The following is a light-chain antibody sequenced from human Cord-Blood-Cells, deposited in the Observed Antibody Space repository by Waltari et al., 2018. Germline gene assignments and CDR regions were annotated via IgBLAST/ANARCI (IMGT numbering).Light chain of an antibody. CDR1: SSDVCGYNY. CDR3: CSYAGSYTWV. J-gene: IGLJ3*02. V-gene: IGLV2-11*01. Sequence: QSALTQPRSVSGSPGQSVTISCTGTSSDVCGYNYVSWYQQHPGKAPKLMIYDVSKRPSGVPDRFSGSKSGTTASLTISGLQAEDEADYYCCSYAGSYTWVFGGGTKLTVL. CDR2: DVS.